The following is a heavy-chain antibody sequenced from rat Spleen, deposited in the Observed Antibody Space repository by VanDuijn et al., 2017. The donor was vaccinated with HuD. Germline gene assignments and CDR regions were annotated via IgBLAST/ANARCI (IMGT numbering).Heavy chain of an antibody. J-gene: IGHJ2*01. V-gene: IGHV5-22*01. Sequence: EVQLVESGGGLVQPGRSLKLSCAASGFTFSDYYMAWVRQAPKKGLEWVASISFEGSSTYYGDSVKGRFTISRDNAKSTLYLQMNSLRSEDTATYYCTKAAVYYFDYWGQGVMVTVSS. CDR3: TKAAVYYFDY. CDR1: GFTFSDYY. D-gene: IGHD1-2*01. CDR2: ISFEGSST.